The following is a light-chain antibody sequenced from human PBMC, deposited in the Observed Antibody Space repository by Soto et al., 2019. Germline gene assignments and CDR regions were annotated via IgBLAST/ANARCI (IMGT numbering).Light chain of an antibody. V-gene: IGLV2-8*01. CDR2: EVS. CDR3: SSYAGTHIV. J-gene: IGLJ1*01. CDR1: SSDVGGYNY. Sequence: QSALTQPPSASGSPGQSVAISCIGTSSDVGGYNYVSWYQQHPGKAPRLMIYEVSKRPSGVPDRFSGSKSGNTASLTVSGLQAEDEADYYCSSYAGTHIVFGTGTKLTVL.